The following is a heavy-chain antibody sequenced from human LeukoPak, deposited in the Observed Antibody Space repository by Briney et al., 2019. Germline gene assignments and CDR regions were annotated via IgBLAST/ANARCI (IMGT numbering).Heavy chain of an antibody. CDR2: INPSGGST. CDR3: ARDGPTAAPFDY. J-gene: IGHJ4*02. Sequence: GASVKVSCKASGYRFTSYDMHWVRQAPGQGLEWMGIINPSGGSTSYAQRFQGRVAMTRDTSTTTVCMEVNSLTSEDTAVYFCARDGPTAAPFDYWGQGTLVTVSS. CDR1: GYRFTSYD. D-gene: IGHD2-2*01. V-gene: IGHV1-46*01.